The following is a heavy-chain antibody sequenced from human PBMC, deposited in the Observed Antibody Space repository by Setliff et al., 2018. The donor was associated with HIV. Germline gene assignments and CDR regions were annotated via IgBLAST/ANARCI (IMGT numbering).Heavy chain of an antibody. CDR3: ARVASITMIVVASGYFDL. J-gene: IGHJ2*01. V-gene: IGHV1-2*06. CDR1: GYTFTGYY. Sequence: ASVKVSCKTSGYTFTGYYIHWVRQVPGQGLEWMGRINPNTGGTDYAQKFQGRVTMTGDTSISTAYMELSRLRSDDTAVYYCARVASITMIVVASGYFDLWGRGTLVTVSS. CDR2: INPNTGGT. D-gene: IGHD3-22*01.